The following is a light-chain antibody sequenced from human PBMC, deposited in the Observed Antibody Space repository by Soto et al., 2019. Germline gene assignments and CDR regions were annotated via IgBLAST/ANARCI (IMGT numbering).Light chain of an antibody. CDR3: QQFSSLTLT. Sequence: DIQMTQSPSSLSASVGHRFTITCQASQDITNFLNWYQQQPGKAPNLLIYDASNLETGVPSRFSASGSGTDFTFTISSMQNEDNETYYCQQFSSLTLTFGGGTKVDIK. J-gene: IGKJ4*01. V-gene: IGKV1-33*01. CDR1: QDITNF. CDR2: DAS.